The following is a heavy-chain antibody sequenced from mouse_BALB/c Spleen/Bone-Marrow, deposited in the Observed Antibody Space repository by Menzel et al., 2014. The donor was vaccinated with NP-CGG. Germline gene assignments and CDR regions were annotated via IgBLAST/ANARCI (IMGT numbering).Heavy chain of an antibody. J-gene: IGHJ3*01. CDR2: INPSTGYT. Sequence: QVQLQQSGAELAKPGASVKMSCKASGYTFTSYWMHWVKQRPGQGLEWIGYINPSTGYTEYNQKFKDKATLTAVKSSTTAYMQVRSLTSEDSAVYYCARDDYDAIAYWGQGTLVTVSA. V-gene: IGHV1-7*01. CDR1: GYTFTSYW. CDR3: ARDDYDAIAY. D-gene: IGHD2-4*01.